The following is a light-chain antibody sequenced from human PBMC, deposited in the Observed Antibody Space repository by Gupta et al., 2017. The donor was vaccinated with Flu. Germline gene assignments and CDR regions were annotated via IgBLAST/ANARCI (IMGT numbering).Light chain of an antibody. CDR1: KSNSGSNI. CDR2: GNN. V-gene: IGLV1-44*01. Sequence: RVSISCFRSKSNSGSNIMNWFQQHPVTAPKLLMYGNNQRTEGVPGRISGSKSGTSASLAISGLQSEDEADYYCAEWDDSLNGYVFGTGTKFTVL. CDR3: AEWDDSLNGYV. J-gene: IGLJ1*01.